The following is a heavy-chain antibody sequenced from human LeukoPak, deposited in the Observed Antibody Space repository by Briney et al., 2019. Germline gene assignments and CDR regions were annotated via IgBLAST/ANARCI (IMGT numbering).Heavy chain of an antibody. CDR3: ARDRRPGITIFGVVTYYYYYMDV. J-gene: IGHJ6*03. Sequence: SETLSLTCTVSGGSISSSSYYWGWIRQPPGKGLEWIGSIYYSGSTYYNPSLKSRVTISVDTSKNQFSLKLSSVTAADTAVYYCARDRRPGITIFGVVTYYYYYMDVWGKGTTVTVSS. CDR1: GGSISSSSYY. V-gene: IGHV4-39*07. D-gene: IGHD3-3*01. CDR2: IYYSGST.